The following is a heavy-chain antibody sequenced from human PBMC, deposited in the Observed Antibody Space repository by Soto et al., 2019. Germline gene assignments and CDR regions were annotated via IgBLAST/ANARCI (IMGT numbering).Heavy chain of an antibody. CDR3: AKSYCGGGRCFQFDC. D-gene: IGHD2-15*01. CDR1: GFTFSSYA. V-gene: IGHV3-23*01. CDR2: VSGSGGGS. J-gene: IGHJ4*02. Sequence: HPGGSLRLSCAASGFTFSSYAMSWVRQAPGKGLEWVSTVSGSGGGSYYGDSVEGRFTISRDNSNNMLFLQMNSLRAEDTALYYCAKSYCGGGRCFQFDCWGQGTQGTVSS.